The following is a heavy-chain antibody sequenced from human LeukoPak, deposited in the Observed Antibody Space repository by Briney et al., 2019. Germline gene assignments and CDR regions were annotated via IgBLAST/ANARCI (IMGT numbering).Heavy chain of an antibody. D-gene: IGHD4-17*01. CDR1: GGSISSSSYY. V-gene: IGHV4-61*01. J-gene: IGHJ4*02. CDR3: AREGRQDYVYFDC. CDR2: INYSGNT. Sequence: KPSETLSLTCIVSGGSISSSSYYWSWIRQPPGKGLEWMGYINYSGNTNYNPSLKSRVTISVDTSKNQFSLRLTSVTAADTAVYYCAREGRQDYVYFDCWGQGTLVTVSS.